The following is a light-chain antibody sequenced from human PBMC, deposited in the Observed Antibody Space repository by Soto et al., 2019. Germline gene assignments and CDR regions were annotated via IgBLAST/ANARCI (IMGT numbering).Light chain of an antibody. CDR3: QQYHYWWT. V-gene: IGKV3-15*01. J-gene: IGKJ1*01. CDR2: GAS. CDR1: QSVGTF. Sequence: EVVLTQTPGTLSLSPGGRASLSCRASQSVGTFLAWYQQRSGQAPRLLIYGASNRATGVSARFSGSGSGTEFTLTISSLQSEDFAVYYRQQYHYWWTFGQGTKVDIK.